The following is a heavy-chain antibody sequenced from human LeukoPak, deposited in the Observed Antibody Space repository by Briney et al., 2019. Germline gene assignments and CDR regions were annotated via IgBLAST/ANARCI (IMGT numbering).Heavy chain of an antibody. J-gene: IGHJ4*02. D-gene: IGHD2-15*01. CDR3: AKAKGGL. CDR1: GFSFSIYT. V-gene: IGHV3-23*01. CDR2: ISGSGEDT. Sequence: GGSLSLFCVASGFSFSIYTTTWFRQAPGKGLEWVSSISGSGEDTHFADSVKGRFNVSRDNSRNTLFLQMDSLRVEDTAVYHCAKAKGGLWGQGTLVTVSS.